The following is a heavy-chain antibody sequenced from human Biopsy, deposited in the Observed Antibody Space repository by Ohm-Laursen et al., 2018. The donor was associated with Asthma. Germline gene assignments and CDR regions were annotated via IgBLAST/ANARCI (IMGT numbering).Heavy chain of an antibody. CDR2: IFLNDEK. D-gene: IGHD3-3*01. Sequence: TQTLTLTCTVSGFSLRNARMGVTWIRQPPGKALEWLAHIFLNDEKSYSTSLKSRITISKDTAKSQVVLTMSNVDPVDTATYYCARVVNYDFRSGYWFDPWGQGTLVTVSS. J-gene: IGHJ5*02. CDR3: ARVVNYDFRSGYWFDP. V-gene: IGHV2-26*01. CDR1: GFSLRNARMG.